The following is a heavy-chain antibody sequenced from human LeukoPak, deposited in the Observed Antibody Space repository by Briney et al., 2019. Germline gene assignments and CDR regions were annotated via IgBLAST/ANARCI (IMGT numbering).Heavy chain of an antibody. Sequence: SETLSLTCTVSGGSISSSSYYWGWIRQPPGKGLEWIGSIYYSGSTYYNPSLKSRVTISVDTSKNQFSLKLSSVTAADTAVYYCARIPYGDYVPWFDPWGQGTLVTVSS. J-gene: IGHJ5*02. CDR2: IYYSGST. V-gene: IGHV4-39*07. CDR1: GGSISSSSYY. CDR3: ARIPYGDYVPWFDP. D-gene: IGHD4-17*01.